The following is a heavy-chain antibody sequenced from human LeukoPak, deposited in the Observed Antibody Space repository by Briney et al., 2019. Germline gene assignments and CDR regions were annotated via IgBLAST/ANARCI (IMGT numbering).Heavy chain of an antibody. J-gene: IGHJ4*03. CDR3: TKDVQVGPTRGFFDF. CDR1: GFTFSSYT. Sequence: GGSLRLSCAASGFTFSSYTMSWVRQAPGKGLEWISVISATGFTTYHTGSVKGRFTISRDNSKSMLYPQMDGLRAEDTAIYFCTKDVQVGPTRGFFDFWGQGTLVTVSS. CDR2: ISATGFTT. V-gene: IGHV3-23*01. D-gene: IGHD1-26*01.